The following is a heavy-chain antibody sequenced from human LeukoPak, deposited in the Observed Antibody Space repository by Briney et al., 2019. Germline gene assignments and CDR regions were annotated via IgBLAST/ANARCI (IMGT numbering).Heavy chain of an antibody. CDR2: IRSKAYGGTT. CDR1: GFTLGDYA. CDR3: TRVATPWYSYGYFDY. D-gene: IGHD5-18*01. J-gene: IGHJ4*02. Sequence: GGSLRLSCTASGFTLGDYAMSWFRQAPGKGLEWVGFIRSKAYGGTTEYAASVKGRFTISRDDSKSIAYLQMNSLKTEDTAVYYCTRVATPWYSYGYFDYWGQGTLVTVSS. V-gene: IGHV3-49*03.